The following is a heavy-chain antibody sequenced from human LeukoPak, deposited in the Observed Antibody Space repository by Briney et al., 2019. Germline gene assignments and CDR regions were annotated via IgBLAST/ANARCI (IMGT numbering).Heavy chain of an antibody. D-gene: IGHD3-10*01. J-gene: IGHJ4*02. CDR2: INHSGST. CDR1: GGSFSGYY. Sequence: PSETLSLTCAVYGGSFSGYYWSWIRQPPGKGLEWIGEINHSGSTNYNPSLKSRVTISVDTSKNQFSLKLSSVTAADTAVYYCARGSLNSSPRFGSSGRLGYWGQGTLVTVSS. CDR3: ARGSLNSSPRFGSSGRLGY. V-gene: IGHV4-34*01.